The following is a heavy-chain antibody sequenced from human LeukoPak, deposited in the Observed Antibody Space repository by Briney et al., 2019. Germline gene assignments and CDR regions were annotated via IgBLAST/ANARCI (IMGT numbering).Heavy chain of an antibody. CDR1: GYTFTDNY. V-gene: IGHV1-2*02. CDR2: INPYSGGT. Sequence: ASVTVSCKASGYTFTDNYMHWVRQAPGQGLEWMGWINPYSGGTVYAQKFQGRVTMTRDTSISTAYMELSRLRSDDTAVYYCARDPSYYDPGSFDYWGQGTLVTVSS. CDR3: ARDPSYYDPGSFDY. D-gene: IGHD3-22*01. J-gene: IGHJ4*02.